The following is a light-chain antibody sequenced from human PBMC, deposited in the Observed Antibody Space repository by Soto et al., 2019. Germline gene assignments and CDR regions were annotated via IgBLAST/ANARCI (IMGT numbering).Light chain of an antibody. CDR3: AAWDDSLSAYVV. CDR1: GSNIGNNY. V-gene: IGLV1-47*01. J-gene: IGLJ2*01. CDR2: RNN. Sequence: QSVLTQPPSASGTPGQRVTISCSGSGSNIGNNYVYWYQQFPGTAPKLLIYRNNQRPSGVPDRFSGSKSGTSASLAISGLRSEDEADYYCAAWDDSLSAYVVFGGGTKLTVL.